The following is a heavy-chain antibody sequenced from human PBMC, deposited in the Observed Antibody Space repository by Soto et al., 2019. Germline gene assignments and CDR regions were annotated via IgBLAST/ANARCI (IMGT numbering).Heavy chain of an antibody. CDR3: AKYFNTGTSSTYDS. J-gene: IGHJ4*02. D-gene: IGHD1-7*01. CDR1: GFTFNTYG. Sequence: LRLSCATSGFTFNTYGMAWVRQAPGKGLAWVSAILGTGDRVSYVDSVKGRFTISRDNSKNTLYLQMNSLRADDTAIYYCAKYFNTGTSSTYDSWGLGTLVTVSS. CDR2: ILGTGDRV. V-gene: IGHV3-23*01.